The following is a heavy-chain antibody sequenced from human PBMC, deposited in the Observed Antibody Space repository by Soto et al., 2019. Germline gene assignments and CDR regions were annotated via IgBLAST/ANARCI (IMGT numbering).Heavy chain of an antibody. V-gene: IGHV4-59*01. CDR1: GGSISIYY. CDR3: ARVEPYYYGSGSYYPNWFDP. CDR2: IYYSGST. Sequence: PSETLSLTCTVSGGSISIYYWSWIRQPPGKGLEWIGYIYYSGSTNYNPSLKSRVTISVDTSKNQFSLKLSSVTAADTAVYYCARVEPYYYGSGSYYPNWFDPWGQGTLVTVSS. D-gene: IGHD3-10*01. J-gene: IGHJ5*02.